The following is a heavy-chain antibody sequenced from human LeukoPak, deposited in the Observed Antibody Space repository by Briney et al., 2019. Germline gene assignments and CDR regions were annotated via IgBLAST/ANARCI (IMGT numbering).Heavy chain of an antibody. CDR3: ARDGEYSGYDWGNDY. CDR2: ISRSSSYI. V-gene: IGHV3-21*01. D-gene: IGHD5-12*01. Sequence: GGSLRLSCAASGFTFNSYSMHWVRQAPGKGLEWVSSISRSSSYIYYADSVKGRFTISRDNAKNSLYLQMNSLRAEDTAVYYCARDGEYSGYDWGNDYWGQGALVTVSS. J-gene: IGHJ4*02. CDR1: GFTFNSYS.